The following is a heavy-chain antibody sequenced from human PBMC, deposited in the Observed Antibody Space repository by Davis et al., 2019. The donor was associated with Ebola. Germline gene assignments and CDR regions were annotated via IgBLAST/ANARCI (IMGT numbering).Heavy chain of an antibody. CDR3: ARDRNPYGLDV. Sequence: GESLKISCEASGFTFSSYAMSWVRQAPGKGLEWVSVIGGTGGSTYYADSLRGRFTISRDNSKNTLYLQINSLRAEDTAMYYCARDRNPYGLDVWGQGTTVTVSS. CDR2: IGGTGGST. D-gene: IGHD1-14*01. J-gene: IGHJ6*02. CDR1: GFTFSSYA. V-gene: IGHV3-23*01.